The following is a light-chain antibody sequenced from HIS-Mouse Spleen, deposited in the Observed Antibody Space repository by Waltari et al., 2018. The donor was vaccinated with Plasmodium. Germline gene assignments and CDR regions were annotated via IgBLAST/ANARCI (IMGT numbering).Light chain of an antibody. CDR1: QSVSSN. V-gene: IGKV3-15*01. J-gene: IGKJ3*01. CDR3: QQYNNWSFT. Sequence: EIVLTQSPAPLSVSPGERATLSCRASQSVSSNLAWYQQKPGQAPRLLIYGASPRATGIPARFSGGGSGTEFTLTISSLQSEDFAVYYCQQYNNWSFTFGPGTKVDIK. CDR2: GAS.